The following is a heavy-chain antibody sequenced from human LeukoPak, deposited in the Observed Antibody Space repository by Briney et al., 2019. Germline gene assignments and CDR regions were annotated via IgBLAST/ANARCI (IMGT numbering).Heavy chain of an antibody. CDR3: ARGMYSGMYNDAFDI. CDR1: GFTVSSNY. J-gene: IGHJ3*02. D-gene: IGHD1-26*01. CDR2: IRSDGT. Sequence: GGSLRLSCTASGFTVSSNYMSWVRQAPGKGLEWVSVIRSDGTNHADSVKGRFTISRDNSKNTLYLQMNNLRAEDTAMYYCARGMYSGMYNDAFDIWGQGTKVTVSS. V-gene: IGHV3-53*01.